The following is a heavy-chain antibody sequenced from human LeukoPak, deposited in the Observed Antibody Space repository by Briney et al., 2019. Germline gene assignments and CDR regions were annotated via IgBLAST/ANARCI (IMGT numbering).Heavy chain of an antibody. V-gene: IGHV3-33*08. CDR3: AREGVRFLFDP. CDR2: IWYDGSNK. Sequence: GGSLRLSCAASGVTFSSYGMHWIRQAPGKGLEWVAFIWYDGSNKYYGDFAKGRFTISRDNSKNTLYLQMNSLRAEDTAVYYCAREGVRFLFDPWGQGALVTVSS. CDR1: GVTFSSYG. J-gene: IGHJ5*02. D-gene: IGHD3-3*01.